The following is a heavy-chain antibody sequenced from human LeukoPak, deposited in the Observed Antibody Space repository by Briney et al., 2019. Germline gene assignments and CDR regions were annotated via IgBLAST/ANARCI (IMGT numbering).Heavy chain of an antibody. V-gene: IGHV3-53*01. D-gene: IGHD5-12*01. CDR3: ARNKGIVAYRLDP. CDR2: SYGDGTP. CDR1: GFTVSNSY. Sequence: GGSLSLSCEASGFTVSNSYMIWVRQAQGKGLEWVSISYGDGTPHYADGVRGRFSVFRDNSKNTLYLQMNNMRTADTAIYYCARNKGIVAYRLDPWGQGALVTVSS. J-gene: IGHJ5*02.